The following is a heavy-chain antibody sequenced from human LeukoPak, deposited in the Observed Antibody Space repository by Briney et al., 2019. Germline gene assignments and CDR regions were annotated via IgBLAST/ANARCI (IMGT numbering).Heavy chain of an antibody. CDR3: ARDQYYYDSSGLPLYYYYYGMDV. V-gene: IGHV3-30*03. D-gene: IGHD3-22*01. Sequence: PGESLRLSCAASGFTFSSYGMHWVRQAPGKGLEWVAVISYDGSNKYYADSVKGRFTISRDNSKNTLYLQMNSLRAEDTAVYYCARDQYYYDSSGLPLYYYYYGMDVWGQGTTVTVSS. CDR1: GFTFSSYG. CDR2: ISYDGSNK. J-gene: IGHJ6*02.